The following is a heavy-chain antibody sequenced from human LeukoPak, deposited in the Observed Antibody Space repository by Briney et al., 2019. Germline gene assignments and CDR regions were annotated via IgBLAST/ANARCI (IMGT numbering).Heavy chain of an antibody. CDR2: IKQDGSEK. CDR1: GFTFSSYW. J-gene: IGHJ4*02. Sequence: GGSLRLSCAASGFTFSSYWMSWVLQAPGKGLEWVANIKQDGSEKYYVDSVKGRFTISRDNAKNSLYLQMNSLRAEDTAVYYCARERELVSRGYSDYWGQGTLVTVSS. V-gene: IGHV3-7*03. CDR3: ARERELVSRGYSDY. D-gene: IGHD1-26*01.